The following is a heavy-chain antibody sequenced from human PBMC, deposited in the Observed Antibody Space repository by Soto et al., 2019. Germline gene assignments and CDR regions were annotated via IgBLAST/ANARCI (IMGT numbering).Heavy chain of an antibody. V-gene: IGHV4-59*01. CDR1: GGSISSYY. Sequence: SETLSLTCTVSGGSISSYYWSWIRQPPGKGLEWIGYIYYSGSTNYNPSLKSRVTISVDSSKNQFSLKLSSVTAADTAVYYCARLLFGAANWFDPWGQGTLVTVSS. CDR2: IYYSGST. CDR3: ARLLFGAANWFDP. J-gene: IGHJ5*02. D-gene: IGHD3-10*01.